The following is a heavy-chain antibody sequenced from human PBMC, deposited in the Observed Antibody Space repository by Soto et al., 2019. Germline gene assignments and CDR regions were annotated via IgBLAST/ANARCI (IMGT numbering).Heavy chain of an antibody. Sequence: SGPTLVNPTDTLTLTFTVSGFSLSNARIGVSWIRQPPGKALEWLAHIFSNDEKSYSTSLKSRLTISKDTSKSQVVLTMTNMDPVDTATYYCARTSTGGYCSSTSCYPPGGPFDYWGQGTLVTVSS. D-gene: IGHD2-2*01. CDR1: GFSLSNARIG. V-gene: IGHV2-26*01. CDR2: IFSNDEK. CDR3: ARTSTGGYCSSTSCYPPGGPFDY. J-gene: IGHJ4*02.